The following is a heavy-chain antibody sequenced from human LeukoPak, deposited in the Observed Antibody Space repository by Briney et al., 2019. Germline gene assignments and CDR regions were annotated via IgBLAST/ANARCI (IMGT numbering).Heavy chain of an antibody. D-gene: IGHD5-18*01. Sequence: SETLSLTCTVSGGSISSYYWSWIRQPPGKGLEWIGYIYYSGSTNYNPSLKSRVTISVDMSKNQFSLKLSSVTAADTAVYYCARSSWIQLWLVWGQGTMVTVSS. CDR1: GGSISSYY. CDR3: ARSSWIQLWLV. J-gene: IGHJ3*01. CDR2: IYYSGST. V-gene: IGHV4-59*01.